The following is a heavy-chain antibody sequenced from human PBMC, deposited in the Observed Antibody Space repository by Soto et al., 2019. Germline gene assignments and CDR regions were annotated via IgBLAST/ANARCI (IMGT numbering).Heavy chain of an antibody. CDR2: IIPFYDKA. J-gene: IGHJ6*02. Sequence: QVELVQSGVEVKKPGSSLKVSCKASGGTFTNYAFNWVRQAPGQGLAWMGGIIPFYDKANYAEKFLGRVTITADKSTTTAYMDLSSLTSDDTAVYFCARGYRELYYYAMDVWGRGTPVIVSS. V-gene: IGHV1-69*06. CDR1: GGTFTNYA. D-gene: IGHD3-10*01. CDR3: ARGYRELYYYAMDV.